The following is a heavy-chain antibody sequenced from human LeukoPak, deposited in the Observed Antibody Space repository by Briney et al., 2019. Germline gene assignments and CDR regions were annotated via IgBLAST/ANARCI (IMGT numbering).Heavy chain of an antibody. V-gene: IGHV4-59*01. J-gene: IGHJ6*03. CDR2: LSYSGST. D-gene: IGHD1-26*01. CDR3: AKDDGGSYYPYYYYMDV. Sequence: SETLSLTCTVSGGSISSYYWSWIRQTPGKGLEWIGYLSYSGSTNYNPSLKSRVTISVDTSKNQFSLKLSSVTAADTAVYYCAKDDGGSYYPYYYYMDVWGKGTTVTISS. CDR1: GGSISSYY.